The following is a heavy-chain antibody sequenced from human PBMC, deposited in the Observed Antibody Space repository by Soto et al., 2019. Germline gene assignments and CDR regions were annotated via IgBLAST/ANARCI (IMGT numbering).Heavy chain of an antibody. CDR1: DFGFTHHG. CDR2: LSHDGGNI. D-gene: IGHD2-2*02. Sequence: PGGSLRLSCVAPDFGFTHHGMTWVRLPPGKGLQWVAALSHDGGNIYYRDSVRGRFTISRDNSKNTLYLQMHSLKAEDTAVYFCAKQMATWVDTAIDCWGQGTQGRVSS. CDR3: AKQMATWVDTAIDC. V-gene: IGHV3-23*01. J-gene: IGHJ4*02.